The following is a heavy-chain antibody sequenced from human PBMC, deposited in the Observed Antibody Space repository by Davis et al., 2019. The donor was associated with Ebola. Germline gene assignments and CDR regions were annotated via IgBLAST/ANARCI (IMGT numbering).Heavy chain of an antibody. CDR1: GFTFSRYW. CDR2: ITADGSSS. Sequence: HTGGSLRLSCTASGFTFSRYWMHWVRQAPGKGLVWVSRITADGSSSSYADSVKGRFTISRDNAKNTLYLQMNSLRAEDTAVYFCVKNYYGMDVWGQGTTVTVSS. CDR3: VKNYYGMDV. J-gene: IGHJ6*02. V-gene: IGHV3-74*01. D-gene: IGHD3-10*01.